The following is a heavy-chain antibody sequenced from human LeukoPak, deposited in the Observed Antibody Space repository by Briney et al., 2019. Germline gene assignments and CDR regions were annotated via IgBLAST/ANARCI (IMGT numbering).Heavy chain of an antibody. V-gene: IGHV1-2*02. CDR2: INPNSGGT. J-gene: IGHJ4*02. D-gene: IGHD3-10*01. Sequence: ASVKVSCKASGYTFTGYYMHWVRQAPGQGLEWMGWINPNSGGTNYAQKFRGRVTMTRDTSISTAYMELSRLRSDDTAVYYCARDPHYYGSGSYDYWGQGTLVTVSS. CDR3: ARDPHYYGSGSYDY. CDR1: GYTFTGYY.